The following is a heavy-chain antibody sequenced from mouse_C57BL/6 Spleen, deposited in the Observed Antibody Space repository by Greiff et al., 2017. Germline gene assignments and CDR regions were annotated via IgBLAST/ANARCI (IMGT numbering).Heavy chain of an antibody. V-gene: IGHV1-52*01. Sequence: QVQLQQPGAELVRPGSSVKLSCKASGYTFTSYWMHWVKQRPIQGLEWIGNIDPSDSETHYNQKFKDKATLTVDKSSSTAYMQLSSLTSEDSAVYYCARESITTVVYFDYWGQGTTLTVSS. CDR2: IDPSDSET. CDR1: GYTFTSYW. D-gene: IGHD1-1*01. J-gene: IGHJ2*01. CDR3: ARESITTVVYFDY.